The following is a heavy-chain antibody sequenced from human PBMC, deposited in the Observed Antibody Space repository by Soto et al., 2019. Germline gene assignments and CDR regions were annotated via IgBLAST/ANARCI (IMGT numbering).Heavy chain of an antibody. CDR2: INHSGST. D-gene: IGHD5-18*01. Sequence: SETLSLTCAVYGGSFSGYYWSWIRQPPGKGLEWIGEINHSGSTNYNPSLKSQVTISVDTSKNQFSLKLSSVTAADTAVYYCARGNTEYIYGSRSGNWFDPWGQGTLVTVSS. CDR1: GGSFSGYY. J-gene: IGHJ5*02. V-gene: IGHV4-34*01. CDR3: ARGNTEYIYGSRSGNWFDP.